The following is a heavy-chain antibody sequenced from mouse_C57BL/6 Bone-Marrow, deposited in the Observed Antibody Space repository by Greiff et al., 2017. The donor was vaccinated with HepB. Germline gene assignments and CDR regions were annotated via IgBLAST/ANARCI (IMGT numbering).Heavy chain of an antibody. Sequence: QVQLQQSGAELVRPGASVKLSCKASGYTFTDYYISWVKQRPGQGLEWIARIYPGSGNTYYNEKFKGKATLTAEKSSSTAYMQLSSLTSEDSAVYFCAGPFDYWGQGTTLTVSS. V-gene: IGHV1-76*01. CDR1: GYTFTDYY. CDR3: AGPFDY. CDR2: IYPGSGNT. J-gene: IGHJ2*01.